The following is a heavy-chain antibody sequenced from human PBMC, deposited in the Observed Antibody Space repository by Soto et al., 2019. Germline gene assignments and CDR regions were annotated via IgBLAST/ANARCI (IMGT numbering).Heavy chain of an antibody. J-gene: IGHJ6*03. D-gene: IGHD2-15*01. CDR1: GYTFTSYG. V-gene: IGHV1-18*01. CDR3: ARGSGSPHCSGGSGYSEQYYYYDYRDV. CDR2: ISAYNGNT. Sequence: QVQLVQSGAEVKKPGASVKVSCKASGYTFTSYGISWVRQAPGQGLEWMGWISAYNGNTNYAQKLQGRVTMTTDTSTSTDYKELRSLRSDDRAVYYCARGSGSPHCSGGSGYSEQYYYYDYRDVWGKGTTVTVSS.